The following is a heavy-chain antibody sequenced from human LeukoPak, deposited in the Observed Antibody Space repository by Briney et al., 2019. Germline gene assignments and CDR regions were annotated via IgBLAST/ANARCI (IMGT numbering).Heavy chain of an antibody. CDR3: AKRRTHSSGYLDY. D-gene: IGHD3-22*01. CDR2: ISGGGGKT. V-gene: IGHV3-23*01. CDR1: GFAFSFYA. J-gene: IGHJ4*02. Sequence: GGSLRLSCATSGFAFSFYALTWVRQAPGKGLEWVSAISGGGGKTYYADSVKGRFTISRDNSRNTLYLQMSSLRAEDTAVYYCAKRRTHSSGYLDYWGQGTLVTVSS.